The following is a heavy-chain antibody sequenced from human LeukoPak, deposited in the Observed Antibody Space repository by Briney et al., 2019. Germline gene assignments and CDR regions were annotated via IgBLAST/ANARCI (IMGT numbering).Heavy chain of an antibody. CDR1: GFSFSSYA. Sequence: GGSLRLSCAASGFSFSSYAMNWVRQAPGKGLEWVSAISGSGGSTYYADSVKGRFSISRDNSKNTLYLQMNSLRAEDTAVYYCATYGDYVVGYYYYYMDVWGKGTTVTISS. V-gene: IGHV3-23*01. D-gene: IGHD4-17*01. CDR3: ATYGDYVVGYYYYYMDV. J-gene: IGHJ6*03. CDR2: ISGSGGST.